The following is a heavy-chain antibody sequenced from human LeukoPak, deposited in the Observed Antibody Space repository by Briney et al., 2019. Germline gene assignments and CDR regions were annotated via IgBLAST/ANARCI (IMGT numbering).Heavy chain of an antibody. CDR1: GYTFTGYH. J-gene: IGHJ4*02. CDR3: ACPQRGPGGYYTDF. Sequence: ASVKVPCKASGYTFTGYHIHWVRQAPGQGLEWAGWIHPNNGVTLYAQKFQGRITMTRDTSINTVYMELSSLTSDDTAIYYCACPQRGPGGYYTDFWGQGTLVTVSS. CDR2: IHPNNGVT. V-gene: IGHV1-2*02. D-gene: IGHD3-10*01.